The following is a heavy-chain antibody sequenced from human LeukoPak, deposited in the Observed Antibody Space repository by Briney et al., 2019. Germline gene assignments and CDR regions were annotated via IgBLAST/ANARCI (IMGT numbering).Heavy chain of an antibody. CDR2: FSVSDGST. D-gene: IGHD3-3*01. CDR1: GFTFSSYA. V-gene: IGHV3-23*01. J-gene: IGHJ4*02. Sequence: GGSLRLSCAASGFTFSSYAMNWICQAPGKGLEWVSSFSVSDGSTYYADSVKGRSTISRDNSKNTLYLQMNSLRAEDTAVYYCAKGGQRYDFWRFDYCGQGTLVTVSS. CDR3: AKGGQRYDFWRFDY.